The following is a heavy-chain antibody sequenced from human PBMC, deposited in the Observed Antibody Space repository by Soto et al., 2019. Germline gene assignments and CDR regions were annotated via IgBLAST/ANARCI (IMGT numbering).Heavy chain of an antibody. D-gene: IGHD1-1*01. V-gene: IGHV4-59*01. CDR2: IFYSGGT. CDR1: GGCISTYY. J-gene: IGHJ4*02. Sequence: PSETLSLTCTVAGGCISTYYWSWIRQPPGKGLQWIGYIFYSGGTAYNPSLKIRVTISLDMSKKQISLKLSSVTTADTAPYFCARLQLVQKVIDYWGQGTLVTASS. CDR3: ARLQLVQKVIDY.